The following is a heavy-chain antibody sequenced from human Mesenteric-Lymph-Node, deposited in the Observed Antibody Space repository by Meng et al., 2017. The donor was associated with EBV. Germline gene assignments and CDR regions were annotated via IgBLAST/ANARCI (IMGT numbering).Heavy chain of an antibody. Sequence: QVPRQQWGAGLLKPSETLSLTCAVNGGSFSGYYWSWIRQPPGKGLEWIGEINHSGSTNYNPSLKSRVTISVDTSKNQFSLKLSSVTAADTAVYYCARGVYYGDYAFGYWGQGTLVTVSS. CDR1: GGSFSGYY. CDR2: INHSGST. J-gene: IGHJ4*02. CDR3: ARGVYYGDYAFGY. D-gene: IGHD4-17*01. V-gene: IGHV4-34*01.